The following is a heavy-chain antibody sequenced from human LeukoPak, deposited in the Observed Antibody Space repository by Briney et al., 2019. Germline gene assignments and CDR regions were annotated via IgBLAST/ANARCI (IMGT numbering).Heavy chain of an antibody. V-gene: IGHV3-30-3*01. J-gene: IGHJ4*02. CDR1: GFTFSSYA. D-gene: IGHD2-2*01. CDR3: ARGVPAAMMGLWDLGLVDY. CDR2: ISYDGSNK. Sequence: PGGSLRLSCAASGFTFSSYAMHWVRQAPGKGLEWVAVISYDGSNKYYADSVKGRFTISRDNSKNTLYLQMNSLRAEDTAVYYCARGVPAAMMGLWDLGLVDYWGQGTLVTVSS.